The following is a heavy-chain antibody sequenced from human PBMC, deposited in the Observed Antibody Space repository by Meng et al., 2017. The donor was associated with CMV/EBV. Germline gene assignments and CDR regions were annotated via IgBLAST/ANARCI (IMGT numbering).Heavy chain of an antibody. CDR3: AKWGIAAAGKGFDY. CDR1: GGSFSGYY. Sequence: GSLRLSCAVYGGSFSGYYWGWIRQPPGKGLEWIGSIYYSGSTYYNPSLKSRVTISVDTSKNQFSLKLSSVTAADTAVYYCAKWGIAAAGKGFDYWGQGTLVTVSS. D-gene: IGHD6-13*01. V-gene: IGHV4-39*01. J-gene: IGHJ4*02. CDR2: IYYSGST.